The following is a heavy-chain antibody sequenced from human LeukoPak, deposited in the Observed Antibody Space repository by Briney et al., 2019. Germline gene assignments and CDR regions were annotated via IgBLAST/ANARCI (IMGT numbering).Heavy chain of an antibody. V-gene: IGHV3-23*01. CDR1: GITLSNYG. D-gene: IGHD3-22*01. J-gene: IGHJ4*02. CDR3: AKRGVVIRVILVGFHKEAYYFDS. CDR2: ISGSGGTT. Sequence: GGSLRLSCAVSGITLSNYGMSWVRQAPGKGLEWVAGISGSGGTTNYADSVKGRLTISRDNPKNTLFLHMNSLRAEDTAVYFCAKRGVVIRVILVGFHKEAYYFDSWGQGALVTVSS.